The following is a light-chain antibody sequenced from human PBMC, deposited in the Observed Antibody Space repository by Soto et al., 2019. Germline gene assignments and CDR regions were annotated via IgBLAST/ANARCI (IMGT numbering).Light chain of an antibody. CDR2: DAS. J-gene: IGKJ5*01. CDR1: QSVANY. V-gene: IGKV3-11*01. CDR3: QQYRMSPNT. Sequence: EIVLTQSPATLSLSPGDRATLSCRASQSVANYLAWYQQKPGQVPRLLIYDASNRATGIPTRFSGSGSGTDFSLTIRGLKPEDFAVYYCQQYRMSPNTFGQGTRLEI.